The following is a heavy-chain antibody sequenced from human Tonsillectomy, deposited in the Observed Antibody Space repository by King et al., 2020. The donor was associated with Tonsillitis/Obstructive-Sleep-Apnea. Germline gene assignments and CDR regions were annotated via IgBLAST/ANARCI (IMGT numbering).Heavy chain of an antibody. D-gene: IGHD4-23*01. V-gene: IGHV4-59*01. J-gene: IGHJ4*02. CDR2: IYYSGST. Sequence: VQLQESGPGLVKPSDTLSLTCTVSGDSISSYYWSWIRQPPGKGLEWIGYIYYSGSTNYNPSLKSRVTISVDTSKNQFSLKLSSVTAADTAVYYCARSDYGGKEGCFDYWGQGTLVTVSS. CDR1: GDSISSYY. CDR3: ARSDYGGKEGCFDY.